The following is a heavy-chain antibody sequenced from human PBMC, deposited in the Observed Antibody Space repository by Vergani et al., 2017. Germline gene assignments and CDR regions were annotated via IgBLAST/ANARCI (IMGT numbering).Heavy chain of an antibody. CDR3: AGSIAVAGTDAFDI. D-gene: IGHD6-19*01. V-gene: IGHV7-4-1*02. CDR1: GYTFTSYA. J-gene: IGHJ3*02. CDR2: INTNTGKP. Sequence: QVQLVQSGAEVKKPGSSVKVSCKASGYTFTSYAMNWVRQAPGQGLEWMGGINTNTGKPTYAQGVTGRFVFSLDTSVSTANLQISILKAEDTAVYYCAGSIAVAGTDAFDIWGQGTMVTVSS.